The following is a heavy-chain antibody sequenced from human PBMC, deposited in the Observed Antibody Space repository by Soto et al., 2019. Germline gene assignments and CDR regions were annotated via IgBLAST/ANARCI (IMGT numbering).Heavy chain of an antibody. CDR1: GFTFSDYY. Sequence: GGSLRLSCAASGFTFSDYYMSWIRQAPGKGLEWVSYISSSSSYTNYADSVKGRFTISRDNAKNSLYLQMNSLRAEDTAVYYCARHYCGGDCYSSYYFDYWGQGTLVTSPQ. CDR2: ISSSSSYT. J-gene: IGHJ4*02. CDR3: ARHYCGGDCYSSYYFDY. V-gene: IGHV3-11*06. D-gene: IGHD2-21*02.